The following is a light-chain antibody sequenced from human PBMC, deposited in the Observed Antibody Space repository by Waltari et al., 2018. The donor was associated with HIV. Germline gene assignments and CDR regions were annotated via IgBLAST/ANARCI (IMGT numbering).Light chain of an antibody. CDR2: DVT. CDR3: TSTSHEGSAPRV. Sequence: QPALTQPASISGSPGPSITIPCTGGPYAIGGYDPGPCSQPYPGKSPQVIIYDVTYRPSGVSGRFSASKSGNTASLRISPLQPGDEADYFCTSTSHEGSAPRVFGGGTRVTVL. V-gene: IGLV2-14*03. CDR1: PYAIGGYDP. J-gene: IGLJ2*01.